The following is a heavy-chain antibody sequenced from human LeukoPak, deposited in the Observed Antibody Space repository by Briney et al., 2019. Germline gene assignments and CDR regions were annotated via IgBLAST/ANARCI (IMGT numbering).Heavy chain of an antibody. CDR2: IRGSGGST. CDR1: GFTFSNYA. CDR3: AKDPHYDSSGYSFDP. V-gene: IGHV3-23*01. Sequence: GGSLRLSCAASGFTFSNYAMSWVRQAPGKGLEWVSGIRGSGGSTDYADSVKGRFTISRGNSKNTLYLQMNSLRAEDTAVYYCAKDPHYDSSGYSFDPWGQGTLVTVSS. D-gene: IGHD3-22*01. J-gene: IGHJ5*02.